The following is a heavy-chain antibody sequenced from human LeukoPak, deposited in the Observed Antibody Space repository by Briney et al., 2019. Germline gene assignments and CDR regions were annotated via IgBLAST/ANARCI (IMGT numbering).Heavy chain of an antibody. J-gene: IGHJ3*02. CDR2: VSGGGGHS. CDR1: GFSFSSYA. Sequence: GGSLRLSCAASGFSFSSYAMSWVRQAQGKGLEWVSGVSGGGGHSYYADSVRGRFTISRDNSKNMLYLQMNSLRAEDTAIYYCASTLGYYYGSGSYYIDAFDIWGQGTMVTVSS. D-gene: IGHD3-10*01. CDR3: ASTLGYYYGSGSYYIDAFDI. V-gene: IGHV3-23*01.